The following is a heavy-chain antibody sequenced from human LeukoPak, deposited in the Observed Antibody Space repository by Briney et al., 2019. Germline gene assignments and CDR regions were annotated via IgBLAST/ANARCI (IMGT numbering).Heavy chain of an antibody. Sequence: GSVKVSCKASGYTFTGYYMHWVRQAPGQGLEWMGWINPNSGGTNYAQKFQGRVTMTRDTSISTAYMELSRLRSDDTAVYYCARAHLHYYDSSGYYLTWGQGTLVTVSS. CDR1: GYTFTGYY. J-gene: IGHJ4*02. D-gene: IGHD3-22*01. V-gene: IGHV1-2*02. CDR2: INPNSGGT. CDR3: ARAHLHYYDSSGYYLT.